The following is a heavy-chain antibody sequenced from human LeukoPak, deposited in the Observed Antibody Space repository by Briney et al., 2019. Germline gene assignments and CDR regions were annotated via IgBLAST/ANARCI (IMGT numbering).Heavy chain of an antibody. J-gene: IGHJ1*01. CDR2: INPSGGST. V-gene: IGHV1-46*01. Sequence: ASVKVSCKASGYTFTSYYMHWVRQAPGQGLEWMGIINPSGGSTSYAQKFQGRVTMTRDTSTSTVYMELSSLRSEDTAVYYCARGAFEGVVVVAARGFQHWGQGTLVTVSS. CDR3: ARGAFEGVVVVAARGFQH. D-gene: IGHD2-15*01. CDR1: GYTFTSYY.